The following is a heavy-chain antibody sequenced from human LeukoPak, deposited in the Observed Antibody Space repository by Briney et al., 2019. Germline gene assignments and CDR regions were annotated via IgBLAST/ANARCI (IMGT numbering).Heavy chain of an antibody. CDR1: GFTFDDYA. V-gene: IGHV3-20*04. CDR2: INWNGGST. J-gene: IGHJ4*02. CDR3: ARVKGSGYRNSIDY. D-gene: IGHD3-3*01. Sequence: GGSLRLSCAASGFTFDDYAMNWVRQAPGKGLEWVSGINWNGGSTYYRDSVKGRFTISRDNAKNSLYLQMNSLRAEDTALYYCARVKGSGYRNSIDYWGKGTLVTVSS.